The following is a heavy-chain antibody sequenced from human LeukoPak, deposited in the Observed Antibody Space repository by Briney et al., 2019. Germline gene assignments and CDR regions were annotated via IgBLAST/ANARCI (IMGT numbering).Heavy chain of an antibody. CDR1: VGSLSSSSYY. CDR3: TRRRMYYYDSSGRGVADAFDI. J-gene: IGHJ3*02. V-gene: IGHV4-39*01. CDR2: IYYSGST. Sequence: LSETLSLTRTVSVGSLSSSSYYGGWIRQPPGKGLEWIGSIYYSGSTYCNPSLKSRVTISVHTSTNQFSLKLSSVTAADTAVYYCTRRRMYYYDSSGRGVADAFDIWGQGTMVTVSS. D-gene: IGHD3-22*01.